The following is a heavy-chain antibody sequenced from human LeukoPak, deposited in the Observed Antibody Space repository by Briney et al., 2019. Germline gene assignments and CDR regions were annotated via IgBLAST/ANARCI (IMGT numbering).Heavy chain of an antibody. J-gene: IGHJ3*02. Sequence: PGGSLRLSCAASGFTFSSYWMNWVRQAPGKGLEWVSVIYIAGRTYYADSVKGRFTISRDNSKNTLYLQMDSLRTEDTAVYYCARDSGYTGPDAFDIWGQGTMVSVSS. CDR3: ARDSGYTGPDAFDI. CDR2: IYIAGRT. D-gene: IGHD5-12*01. V-gene: IGHV3-66*02. CDR1: GFTFSSYW.